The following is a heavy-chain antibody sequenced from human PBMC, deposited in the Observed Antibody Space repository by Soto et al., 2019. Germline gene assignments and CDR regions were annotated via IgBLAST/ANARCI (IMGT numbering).Heavy chain of an antibody. D-gene: IGHD6-13*01. V-gene: IGHV4-59*01. CDR1: GGSISSYY. CDR3: ARASGSSSPWYFDY. J-gene: IGHJ4*02. Sequence: PSETLSLTCTVSGGSISSYYWSWIRQPPGKGLEWIGYIYYSGSTNYNPSLKSRVTISVDTSKNQFSLKLSSVTAADTAVYYCARASGSSSPWYFDYWCQGTLVTVSS. CDR2: IYYSGST.